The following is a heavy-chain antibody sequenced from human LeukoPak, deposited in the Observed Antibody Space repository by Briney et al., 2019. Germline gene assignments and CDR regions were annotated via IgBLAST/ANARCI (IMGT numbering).Heavy chain of an antibody. V-gene: IGHV1-46*01. CDR1: GYSFIDYY. CDR3: ARAWEAVAGNYGVIDY. CDR2: INPSGGST. J-gene: IGHJ4*02. D-gene: IGHD4-17*01. Sequence: ASVKVSCKTSGYSFIDYYIHWVRQAPGQGLEWMGIINPSGGSTSFAQKFQGKLTMTRDMSTSTVYMELNSLRSEDTAVYYCARAWEAVAGNYGVIDYWGQGTLVTVSS.